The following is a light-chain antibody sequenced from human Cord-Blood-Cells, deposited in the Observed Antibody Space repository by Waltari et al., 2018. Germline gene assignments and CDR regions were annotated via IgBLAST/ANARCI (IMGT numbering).Light chain of an antibody. Sequence: DIQMTKSPSSLSASVGDRVTITCRAKQSISSYLNWYQQKPGKAPKLLIYAASSLQSGVPSRFSGSGSGTDFTLTISSLQPVDFATYYCQQSYSTPPTFGQGTKVEIK. V-gene: IGKV1-39*01. J-gene: IGKJ1*01. CDR2: AAS. CDR3: QQSYSTPPT. CDR1: QSISSY.